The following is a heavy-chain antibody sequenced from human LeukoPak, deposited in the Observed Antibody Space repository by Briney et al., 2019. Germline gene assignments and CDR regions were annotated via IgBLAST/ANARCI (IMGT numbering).Heavy chain of an antibody. CDR2: ISGSGGST. J-gene: IGHJ4*02. D-gene: IGHD3-10*01. V-gene: IGHV3-23*01. CDR1: GFTFSSYA. CDR3: SFFRFGELFTSDY. Sequence: GGSLRLSCAASGFTFSSYAMSWVRQAPGKGLEWVSAISGSGGSTYYADSVKGRFTISRDNSKNTLYLQMNSLRAEDTAVYYCSFFRFGELFTSDYWGQGTLVTVSS.